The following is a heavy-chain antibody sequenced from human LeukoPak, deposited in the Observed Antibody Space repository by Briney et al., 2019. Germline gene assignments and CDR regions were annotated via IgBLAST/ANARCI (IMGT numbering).Heavy chain of an antibody. CDR1: GFTFSTYS. Sequence: GGSLRLSCAASGFTFSTYSMNWVRQAPGKGLEWVSYISISGSTIYYADSVKGRFTISRDNANNSLYLQMHSLRAEDTALYYCARPASTSPLGYWGQGTLVTVSS. J-gene: IGHJ4*02. V-gene: IGHV3-48*04. CDR3: ARPASTSPLGY. CDR2: ISISGSTI.